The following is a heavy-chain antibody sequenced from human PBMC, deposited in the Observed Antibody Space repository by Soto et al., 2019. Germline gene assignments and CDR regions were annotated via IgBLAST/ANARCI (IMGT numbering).Heavy chain of an antibody. Sequence: GGSLRLSCTASGFTFGDYAMSWFRQAPGKGLEWVGFIRSKAYGGTTEYAASVKGRFTISRDDSKSIAYLQMNSLKTEDTAVYYCTRDRTRRYCTNGVCPRMDSYYYYYYGMDVWGQGTTVTVSS. J-gene: IGHJ6*02. D-gene: IGHD2-8*01. V-gene: IGHV3-49*03. CDR2: IRSKAYGGTT. CDR3: TRDRTRRYCTNGVCPRMDSYYYYYYGMDV. CDR1: GFTFGDYA.